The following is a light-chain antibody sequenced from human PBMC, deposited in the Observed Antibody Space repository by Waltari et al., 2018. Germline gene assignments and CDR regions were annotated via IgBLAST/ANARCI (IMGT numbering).Light chain of an antibody. J-gene: IGLJ1*01. CDR1: SSNIGSSY. CDR3: AGWDGSLNGYV. V-gene: IGLV1-44*01. Sequence: QSVLTQPPSASGTPGQRVTISCSGSSSNIGSSYVNWYQHPPGTAPKLVIYNKNKRPSGVPDRFSGSKDGTSASLAISGLQSEDEADYYCAGWDGSLNGYVFGAATKVTVL. CDR2: NKN.